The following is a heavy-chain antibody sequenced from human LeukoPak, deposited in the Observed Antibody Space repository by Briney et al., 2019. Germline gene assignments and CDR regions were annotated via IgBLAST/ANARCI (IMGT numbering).Heavy chain of an antibody. D-gene: IGHD2-2*01. V-gene: IGHV1-18*04. J-gene: IGHJ5*02. Sequence: ASVKVSCKASGYTFTSYGISWVRQAPGQGLEWMGWISAYNGNTNYAQKLQGRVTMTTDTSTSTAYMELRSLRSDDTAVYYCARVPTCSSTSCYWFDPWGQGTLVTVSS. CDR2: ISAYNGNT. CDR1: GYTFTSYG. CDR3: ARVPTCSSTSCYWFDP.